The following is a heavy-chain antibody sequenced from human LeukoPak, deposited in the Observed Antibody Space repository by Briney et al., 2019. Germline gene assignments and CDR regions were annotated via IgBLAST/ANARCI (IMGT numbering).Heavy chain of an antibody. CDR2: IYYSGST. J-gene: IGHJ4*02. Sequence: SETLSLTCTVSGGSISSYYWSWIRQPPGKGLEWIGYIYYSGSTNYSPSLKSRVTISLDTSKNQFSLKLTSVTAADTAVYYCSRDTSSWRPFDYWGQGTLVTVSS. CDR3: SRDTSSWRPFDY. CDR1: GGSISSYY. V-gene: IGHV4-59*01. D-gene: IGHD6-13*01.